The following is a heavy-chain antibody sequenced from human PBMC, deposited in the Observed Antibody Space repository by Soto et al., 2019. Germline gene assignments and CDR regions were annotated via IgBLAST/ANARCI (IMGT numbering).Heavy chain of an antibody. D-gene: IGHD6-19*01. CDR1: GFTFSSYA. CDR3: AKAGWVY. J-gene: IGHJ4*02. V-gene: IGHV3-23*01. Sequence: PGGSLRLSCAASGFTFSSYAMSWVRQAPGKGLEWVSTISGSGDITYSADSVRGRFTTSRDNSKNTLYLQMNSLRAEDTAVYYCAKAGWVYWGQGTLVTV. CDR2: ISGSGDIT.